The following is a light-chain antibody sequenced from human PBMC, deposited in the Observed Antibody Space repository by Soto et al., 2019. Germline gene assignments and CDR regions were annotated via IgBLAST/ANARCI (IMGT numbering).Light chain of an antibody. CDR1: TSDVGSHNL. V-gene: IGLV2-23*02. CDR3: CSYGGSRAV. Sequence: QSVLTQPASVSGSPGQSITISCTGTTSDVGSHNLVSWYQQHPGQAPKLMIYEVSKRPLGISTRFSASKSGNTASLTISGLQAEEEADYYCCSYGGSRAVFGGGTKLTVL. J-gene: IGLJ7*01. CDR2: EVS.